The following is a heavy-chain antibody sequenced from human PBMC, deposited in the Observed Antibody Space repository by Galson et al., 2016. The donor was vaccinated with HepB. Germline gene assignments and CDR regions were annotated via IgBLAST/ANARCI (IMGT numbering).Heavy chain of an antibody. CDR2: ISHTSDVT. CDR3: AQRGPIYSDYALDY. J-gene: IGHJ4*02. Sequence: SLRLSCATSGFTFSACAMTWVRQAPGKGLEWVSGISHTSDVTNYADSVKGRFTISRDNSKNTLYLQMSSLRAEDTAVYYCAQRGPIYSDYALDYWGQGSLVTVS. CDR1: GFTFSACA. V-gene: IGHV3-23*01. D-gene: IGHD4-11*01.